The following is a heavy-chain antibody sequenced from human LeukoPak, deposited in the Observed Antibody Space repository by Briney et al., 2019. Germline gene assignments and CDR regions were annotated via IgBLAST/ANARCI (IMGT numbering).Heavy chain of an antibody. CDR1: GGSISTYY. J-gene: IGHJ4*02. Sequence: NPSETLSLTCTVSGGSISTYYWSWIRQPPGKGLEWIGYIYYSGGTNYNPSLKSRVTISVDTSKNQFSLKLSSVTAADTAVYYCARNYGDYAVDYWGQGTLVTVSS. CDR3: ARNYGDYAVDY. D-gene: IGHD4-17*01. CDR2: IYYSGGT. V-gene: IGHV4-59*01.